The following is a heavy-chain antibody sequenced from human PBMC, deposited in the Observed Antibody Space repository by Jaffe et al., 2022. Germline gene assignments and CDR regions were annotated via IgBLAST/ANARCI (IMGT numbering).Heavy chain of an antibody. J-gene: IGHJ3*02. Sequence: EVQLVESGGGLVKPGGSLRLSCAASGFTFSSYSMNWVRQAPGKGLEWVSSISSSSSYIYYADSVKGRFTISRDNAKNSLYLQMNSLRAEDTAVYYCARERYSTGRVVDAFDIWGQGTMVTVSS. V-gene: IGHV3-21*01. CDR3: ARERYSTGRVVDAFDI. CDR1: GFTFSSYS. D-gene: IGHD6-19*01. CDR2: ISSSSSYI.